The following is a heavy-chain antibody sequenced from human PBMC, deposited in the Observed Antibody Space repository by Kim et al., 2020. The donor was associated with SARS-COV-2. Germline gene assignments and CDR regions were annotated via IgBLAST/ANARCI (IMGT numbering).Heavy chain of an antibody. J-gene: IGHJ4*02. CDR1: GGSISSSSYY. Sequence: SETLSLTCTVSGGSISSSSYYWGWIRQPPGKGLEWIGSIYYSGSTYYNPSLKSRVTISVDTSKNQFSLKLSSVTAADTAVYYCARLSRFTIAARPCYFDYWGQGTLVTVSS. D-gene: IGHD6-6*01. CDR2: IYYSGST. V-gene: IGHV4-39*01. CDR3: ARLSRFTIAARPCYFDY.